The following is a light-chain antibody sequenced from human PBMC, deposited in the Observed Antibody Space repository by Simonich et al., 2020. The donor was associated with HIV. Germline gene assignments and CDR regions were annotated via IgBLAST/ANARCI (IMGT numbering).Light chain of an antibody. V-gene: IGKV4-1*01. CDR1: QSVLYSSNNKNY. J-gene: IGKJ5*01. CDR3: QQYYAAPIT. CDR2: WAS. Sequence: DIVMNQAPDSLAVSLGERATINCKSSQSVLYSSNNKNYLAWYQQKPGQPPKMLIYWASTRESGVPDRFSGSGSGTDFTLTISSLQAEDVAVYYCQQYYAAPITFGQGTRLEI.